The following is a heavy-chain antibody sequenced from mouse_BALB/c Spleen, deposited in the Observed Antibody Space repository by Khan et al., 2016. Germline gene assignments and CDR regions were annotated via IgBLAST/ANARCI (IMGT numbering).Heavy chain of an antibody. Sequence: VQLQQSGPELVKPGASVKMSCKASGYTFTSYVMHWVKQKPGQGLEWIGYINTYNDGTKYNEKFKGKATLTSDKSSSTAYMELSSLTSEDSAGYSCPRGPYYGNYFDYWGKGTTLTVSS. J-gene: IGHJ2*01. CDR1: GYTFTSYV. V-gene: IGHV1S136*01. CDR2: INTYNDGT. CDR3: PRGPYYGNYFDY. D-gene: IGHD1-1*02.